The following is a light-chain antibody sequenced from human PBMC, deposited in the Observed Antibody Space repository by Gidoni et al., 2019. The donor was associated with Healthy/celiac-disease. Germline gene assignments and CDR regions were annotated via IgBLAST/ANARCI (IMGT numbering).Light chain of an antibody. CDR1: VLGENY. CDR3: LSGDEASGV. Sequence: SSEMTHLPPVSESPGQTARITCPGDVLGENYADWYQQKPGQAPELVIYEDSKRYPGIPERFSGSTSGNTSTLTISRVLTEDEADYYCLSGDEASGVFGGGTKLTVL. V-gene: IGLV3-22*01. CDR2: EDS. J-gene: IGLJ3*02.